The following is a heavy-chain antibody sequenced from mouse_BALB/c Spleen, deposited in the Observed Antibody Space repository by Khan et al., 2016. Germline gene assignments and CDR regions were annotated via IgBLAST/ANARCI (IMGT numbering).Heavy chain of an antibody. Sequence: EVELVESGGGLVQPGGSRKLSCAASGFTFSSFGMHWVRQAPEHGLEWVAYISSGTRTTYYVDTVKGRSPLSRDNPNNTMFLQMTSLRSEDTAMYYCARHYYDHTSWFANWGQGTLVTVSA. CDR2: ISSGTRTT. CDR1: GFTFSSFG. V-gene: IGHV5-17*02. D-gene: IGHD2-4*01. CDR3: ARHYYDHTSWFAN. J-gene: IGHJ3*01.